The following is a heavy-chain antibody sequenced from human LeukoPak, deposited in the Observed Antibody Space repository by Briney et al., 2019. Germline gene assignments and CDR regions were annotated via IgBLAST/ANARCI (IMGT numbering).Heavy chain of an antibody. CDR3: VRRGDASSGWGDHDF. J-gene: IGHJ4*02. Sequence: PGGSLRLSCAASGFTFNRNAISWVRQAPGKGLEWVSTIGGSGDKTFYADSVKGRSTISRDNSKNMVHLQMNSLTGEDTALYYCVRRGDASSGWGDHDFWGQGALVTVSS. CDR2: IGGSGDKT. V-gene: IGHV3-23*01. CDR1: GFTFNRNA. D-gene: IGHD6-19*01.